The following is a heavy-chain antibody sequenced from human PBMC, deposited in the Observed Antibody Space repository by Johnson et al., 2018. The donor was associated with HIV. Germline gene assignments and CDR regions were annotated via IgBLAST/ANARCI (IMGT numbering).Heavy chain of an antibody. CDR1: GFSFTNAW. Sequence: VQLVESGGGLVKTGGSLRLSCAASGFSFTNAWMSWVRQAPGKGLEWVGRIKSKTDGGTTDYAATVKGRFTISRDSSKNTLHLQMNSLRAEDTAVYYCATEGGTGAFDIWGQGTMVTVSS. V-gene: IGHV3-15*01. CDR3: ATEGGTGAFDI. CDR2: IKSKTDGGTT. J-gene: IGHJ3*02. D-gene: IGHD2-15*01.